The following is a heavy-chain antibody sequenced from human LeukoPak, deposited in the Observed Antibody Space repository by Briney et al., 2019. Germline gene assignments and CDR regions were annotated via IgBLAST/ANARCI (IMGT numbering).Heavy chain of an antibody. V-gene: IGHV3-48*02. CDR3: TRDPWDDSSAFSVDY. Sequence: QPGGSLRLSCAASGFTFTTYGMNWVRQAPGRGLEWLSYVSSSSDSIYYADSVKGRFTISRDNAKNSLYLQMNSLRDEDTAVYYCTRDPWDDSSAFSVDYWGQGTLVTVSS. CDR2: VSSSSDSI. D-gene: IGHD3-22*01. J-gene: IGHJ4*02. CDR1: GFTFTTYG.